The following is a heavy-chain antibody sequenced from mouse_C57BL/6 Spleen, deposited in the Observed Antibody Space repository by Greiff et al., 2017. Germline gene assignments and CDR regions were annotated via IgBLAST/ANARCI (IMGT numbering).Heavy chain of an antibody. D-gene: IGHD1-1*01. V-gene: IGHV7-3*01. J-gene: IGHJ2*01. CDR1: GFTFTDYY. CDR2: IRNKANGYTT. Sequence: EVKLVESGGGLVQPGGSLSLSCAASGFTFTDYYMSWVRQPPGQALEWLGFIRNKANGYTTEYSASVKGRFTISRDNSQSILYLQMNALRAEDSATYYCARYYYYGSRHFDYWGQGTTLTVSS. CDR3: ARYYYYGSRHFDY.